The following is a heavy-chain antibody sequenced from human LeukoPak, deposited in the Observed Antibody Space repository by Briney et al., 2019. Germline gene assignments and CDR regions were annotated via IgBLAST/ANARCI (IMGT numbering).Heavy chain of an antibody. V-gene: IGHV3-11*04. CDR3: ASTLGYCSSTSCPDY. D-gene: IGHD2-2*01. J-gene: IGHJ4*02. CDR2: ISSSGSTI. Sequence: AGGSLRLSCAASGFTFSDYYMSWIRQAPGKGLEWVSYISSSGSTIYYADSVKGRFTISRDNAKNSLYLQMNSLRAEDTAVYYCASTLGYCSSTSCPDYWGQGTLVTVPS. CDR1: GFTFSDYY.